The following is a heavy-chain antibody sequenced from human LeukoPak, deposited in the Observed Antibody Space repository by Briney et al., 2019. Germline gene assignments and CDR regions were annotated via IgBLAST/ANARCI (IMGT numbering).Heavy chain of an antibody. J-gene: IGHJ5*02. D-gene: IGHD3-3*01. CDR1: GGSISSYY. CDR3: ARGSITIFGVPSGWFDP. Sequence: SETLSLTCTLWGGSISSYYGRWIREPPGKGLEGIGYIYYSGSTNYHPSLKSRVTISVDTSKNQFSLKLSSVTAADTAVYYCARGSITIFGVPSGWFDPWGQGTLVTVSS. CDR2: IYYSGST. V-gene: IGHV4-59*12.